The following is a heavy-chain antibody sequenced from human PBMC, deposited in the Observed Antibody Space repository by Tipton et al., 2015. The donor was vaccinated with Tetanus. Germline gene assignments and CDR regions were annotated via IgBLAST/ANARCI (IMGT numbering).Heavy chain of an antibody. CDR1: GGSISSDAHY. Sequence: TLSLTCTVSGGSISSDAHYWSWIRQAPGKGLEWLGYIYQTGTTYYNPSLKGRVTISMDRSNTQFSLRLDSLTAADTAVYYCARAAGFLGLTHDFWGRGTLVSVSS. J-gene: IGHJ4*02. CDR2: IYQTGTT. V-gene: IGHV4-30-4*01. CDR3: ARAAGFLGLTHDF. D-gene: IGHD2/OR15-2a*01.